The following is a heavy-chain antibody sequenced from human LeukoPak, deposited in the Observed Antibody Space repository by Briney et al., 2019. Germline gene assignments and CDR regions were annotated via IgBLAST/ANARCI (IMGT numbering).Heavy chain of an antibody. Sequence: PGGSLRLSCAASGFAFSSYEMNWVRQAPGKGLEWVSYISSSGGGSTIYYTDSVKGRFTISRDNAKNSLYLQMNSLRAEDTAVYYCARDGWEDTAMAPNYFDYWGQGTLVTVSS. CDR1: GFAFSSYE. D-gene: IGHD5-18*01. V-gene: IGHV3-48*03. CDR2: ISSSGGGSTI. J-gene: IGHJ4*02. CDR3: ARDGWEDTAMAPNYFDY.